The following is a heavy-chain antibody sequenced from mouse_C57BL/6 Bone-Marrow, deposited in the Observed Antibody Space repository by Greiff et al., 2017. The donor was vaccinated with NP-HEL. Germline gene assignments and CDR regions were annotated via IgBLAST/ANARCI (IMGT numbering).Heavy chain of an antibody. Sequence: EVQLVESGGGLVKPGGSLKLSCAASGFTFSSYAMSWVRQTPEKRLEWVATISDGGSYTYYPDNVKGRFTISRDNAKNNLYLQMSHLKSEDTAMYYCARTRATASYWYFDVWGTGTTVTGSS. CDR2: ISDGGSYT. CDR1: GFTFSSYA. D-gene: IGHD1-2*01. CDR3: ARTRATASYWYFDV. V-gene: IGHV5-4*01. J-gene: IGHJ1*03.